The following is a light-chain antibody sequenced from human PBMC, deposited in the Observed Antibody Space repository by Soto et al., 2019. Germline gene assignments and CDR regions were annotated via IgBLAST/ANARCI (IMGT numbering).Light chain of an antibody. CDR3: MQSIQLPLT. V-gene: IGKV2D-29*01. J-gene: IGKJ4*01. CDR2: EVS. CDR1: QSLLHSDEKTY. Sequence: DVMMTQTPLSLSVTPGQPSSISCKSSQSLLHSDEKTYLYWYLQKAGKPPQXLIYEVSNRFSGVPDRFSVSGSGTEFTLKISRVEAEDVGLYYCMQSIQLPLTFGGGTKVDNK.